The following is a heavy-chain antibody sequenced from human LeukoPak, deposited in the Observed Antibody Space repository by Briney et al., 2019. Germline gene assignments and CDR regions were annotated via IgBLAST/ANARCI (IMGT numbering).Heavy chain of an antibody. J-gene: IGHJ6*03. CDR2: IYYSGST. CDR3: ARIRYDYLTTGYYYYMDV. CDR1: GGSISSYY. V-gene: IGHV4-59*01. Sequence: SQTLSLTCTVSGGSISSYYWSWIRQPPGKGREWIGDIYYSGSTNYNPSLKSRVTISVDTSKNQFSLKLSSVTAADTAVYYCARIRYDYLTTGYYYYMDVWGKGTTVTVSS. D-gene: IGHD4-11*01.